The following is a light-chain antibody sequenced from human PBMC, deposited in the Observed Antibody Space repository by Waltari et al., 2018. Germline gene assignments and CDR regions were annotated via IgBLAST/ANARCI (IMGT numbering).Light chain of an antibody. CDR3: GTWDSSLSVGV. CDR2: EKN. J-gene: IGLJ2*01. CDR1: SPNIGNNY. V-gene: IGLV1-51*01. Sequence: QSVLTQPPSVSAAPGQKVTLSCSGSSPNIGNNYVSWYQQFPGTSPKLLIYEKNKRSAGTPARFSGSKSGTSATLDIHGLQTGDEANDYCGTWDSSLSVGVLGGGTKVTVL.